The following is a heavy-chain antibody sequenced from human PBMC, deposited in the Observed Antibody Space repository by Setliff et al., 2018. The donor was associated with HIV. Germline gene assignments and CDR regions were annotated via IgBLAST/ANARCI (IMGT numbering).Heavy chain of an antibody. CDR2: IRFDGGDK. CDR3: ARVDDDYVWARTYFDY. Sequence: PGGSLRLSCAASGFTFSNYGMHWIRQAPDKGLEWVAFIRFDGGDKYYADSVKGRFTISRDNSKNALYLQMSSLRADDTAVYYCARVDDDYVWARTYFDYWGQGTLVTVSS. CDR1: GFTFSNYG. D-gene: IGHD3-16*01. J-gene: IGHJ4*02. V-gene: IGHV3-30*02.